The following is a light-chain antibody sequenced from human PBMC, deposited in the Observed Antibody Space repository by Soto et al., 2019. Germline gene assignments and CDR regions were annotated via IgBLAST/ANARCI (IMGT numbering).Light chain of an antibody. CDR1: NINVAIYNL. CDR3: PAYGASCTSFV. J-gene: IGLJ1*01. CDR2: GST. V-gene: IGLV2-23*01. Sequence: ALAQPASESETPGLAILSACSSTNINVAIYNLVSCYQPDRGKAPRLILYGSTKRPSALPKRFSGSKSHNTAYHTIPRLQREDEAEYPSPAYGASCTSFVFGNGTKVTLL.